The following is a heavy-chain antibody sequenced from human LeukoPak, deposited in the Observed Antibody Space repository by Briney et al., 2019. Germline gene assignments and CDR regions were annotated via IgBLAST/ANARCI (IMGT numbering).Heavy chain of an antibody. CDR2: ISAYNGNT. CDR3: ARDLIVPAAPYYFDY. V-gene: IGHV1-18*04. Sequence: GASVKLSCKASGYTFTSYGISWVRQAPGQGLEWMGWISAYNGNTNYAQKLQGRITMTTDTSTSTAYMELRSLRSDDTAVYYCARDLIVPAAPYYFDYWGQGTLVTVSS. CDR1: GYTFTSYG. J-gene: IGHJ4*02. D-gene: IGHD2-2*01.